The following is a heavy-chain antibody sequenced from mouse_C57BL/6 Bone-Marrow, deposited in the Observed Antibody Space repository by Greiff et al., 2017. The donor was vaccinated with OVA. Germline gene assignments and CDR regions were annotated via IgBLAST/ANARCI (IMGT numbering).Heavy chain of an antibody. CDR2: ISNGGGST. Sequence: EVKLVESGGGLVQPGGSLKLSCAASGFTFSDYYMYWVRQTPEKRLERVAYISNGGGSTYYPDTVKGRFTISRDNAKNTLYLQMSRLKSEDTAMYYCARHELFYYAMDYWGQGTSVTVSS. CDR3: ARHELFYYAMDY. V-gene: IGHV5-12*01. CDR1: GFTFSDYY. J-gene: IGHJ4*01.